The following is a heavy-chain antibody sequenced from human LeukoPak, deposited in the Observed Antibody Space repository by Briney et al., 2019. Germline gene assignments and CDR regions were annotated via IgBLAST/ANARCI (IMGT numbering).Heavy chain of an antibody. CDR2: IYYSGST. J-gene: IGHJ4*02. D-gene: IGHD4-23*01. CDR3: ARERRTVVTIDY. Sequence: PSETPSLTCTVSGGSISSSSYYWGWIRQPPGKGLEWIGSIYYSGSTYYNPSLKSRVTISVDTSKNQFSLKLSSVTAADTAVYYCARERRTVVTIDYWGQGTLVTVSS. V-gene: IGHV4-39*02. CDR1: GGSISSSSYY.